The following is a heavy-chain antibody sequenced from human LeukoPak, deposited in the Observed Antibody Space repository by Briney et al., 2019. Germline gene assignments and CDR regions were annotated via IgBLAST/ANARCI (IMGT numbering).Heavy chain of an antibody. D-gene: IGHD1-26*01. V-gene: IGHV1-46*01. CDR2: INPSGGST. J-gene: IGHJ4*02. Sequence: PGGSLRLSCAASGFPFSYYSMHWVRQAPGQGLEWMGIINPSGGSTSYAQKVQGRVTMTRDTSTSTVYMELSSLRSEDTAVYYCARDQFSGSQLHYWGQGTLVTVSS. CDR1: GFPFSYYS. CDR3: ARDQFSGSQLHY.